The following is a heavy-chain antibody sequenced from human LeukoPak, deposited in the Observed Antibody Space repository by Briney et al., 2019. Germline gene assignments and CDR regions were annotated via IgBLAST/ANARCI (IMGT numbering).Heavy chain of an antibody. J-gene: IGHJ4*02. CDR1: GFSFSNHY. D-gene: IGHD6-19*01. V-gene: IGHV3-7*01. CDR2: INEDGSNK. Sequence: GGSLRLSCTASGFSFSNHYMRWISQAPGKGLEWVANINEDGSNKWHLGSVKGRFTVSRDNARNSLYLQMNSLRVEDTAVYYCTRVIVAVPGYFDYFDFWGQGVLVTVSS. CDR3: TRVIVAVPGYFDYFDF.